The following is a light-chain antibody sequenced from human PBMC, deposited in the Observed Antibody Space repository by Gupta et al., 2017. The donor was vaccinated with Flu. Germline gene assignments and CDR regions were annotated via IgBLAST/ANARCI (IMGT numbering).Light chain of an antibody. V-gene: IGKV2-30*01. CDR2: EGS. Sequence: TLGPPASILCRARQDLANTGGNHFFGWFYQRPGQSPRRLIYEGSQRESGVPERFSGSGSGNDFKLKISRVEAEDVGVFYCMQGTHWRGFPFGHGTNVEIK. CDR3: MQGTHWRGFP. J-gene: IGKJ1*01. CDR1: QDLANTGGNHF.